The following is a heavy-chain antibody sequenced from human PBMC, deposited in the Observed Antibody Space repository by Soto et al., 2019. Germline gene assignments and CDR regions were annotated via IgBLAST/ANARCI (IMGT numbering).Heavy chain of an antibody. Sequence: AGGSLRLSCAASGFTFSSYAMSWVRQAPGKGLEWVSAISGSGASTYYADSVKGRFTISRDNSKNTLYLQMNSLRAEETAVYYCAKASFKGAAGTDFDYWGQGTLVTVSS. V-gene: IGHV3-23*01. D-gene: IGHD6-13*01. CDR2: ISGSGAST. CDR1: GFTFSSYA. J-gene: IGHJ4*02. CDR3: AKASFKGAAGTDFDY.